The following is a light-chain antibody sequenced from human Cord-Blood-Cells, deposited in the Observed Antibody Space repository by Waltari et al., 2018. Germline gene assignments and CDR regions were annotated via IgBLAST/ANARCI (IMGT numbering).Light chain of an antibody. J-gene: IGKJ4*01. Sequence: EIELTQSPATLSLSPGERATLSRRASQSVSSYLAWYQQKPGQAPRLLIYDASNRATGIPARFSGSGSGTDFTLTISSLEPEDFAVYYCQQLTFGGGTKVEIK. V-gene: IGKV3-11*01. CDR3: QQLT. CDR2: DAS. CDR1: QSVSSY.